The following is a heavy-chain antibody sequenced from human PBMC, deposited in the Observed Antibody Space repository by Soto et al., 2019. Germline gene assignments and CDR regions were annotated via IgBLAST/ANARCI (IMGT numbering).Heavy chain of an antibody. J-gene: IGHJ6*01. CDR3: ARAIRRRDVWHAYYYGMDG. CDR1: GDSVSSNSAA. CDR2: TYYRSKWYN. V-gene: IGHV6-1*01. Sequence: SQTLSLTCAISGDSVSSNSAAWNWIRQSPSRGLEWLGRTYYRSKWYNDYAVSVKSRITINPDTSKKQCSLPLNSVTPEDTAVYSCARAIRRRDVWHAYYYGMDGWRRRTTVT.